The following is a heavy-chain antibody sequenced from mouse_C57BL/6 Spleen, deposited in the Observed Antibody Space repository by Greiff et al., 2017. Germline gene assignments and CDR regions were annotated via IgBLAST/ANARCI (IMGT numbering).Heavy chain of an antibody. J-gene: IGHJ3*01. CDR1: GYTFTTYP. D-gene: IGHD2-4*01. CDR2: FHPYNDDT. V-gene: IGHV1-47*01. CDR3: ARPIYYDYDGFAY. Sequence: VQLQQSGAELVKPGASVKMSCKASGYTFTTYPIEWMKQNHGKSLEWIGNFHPYNDDTKYNEKFKGKATLTLEKSSSTVYLELSRLTSDDSAFYYCARPIYYDYDGFAYWGQGTLVTVSA.